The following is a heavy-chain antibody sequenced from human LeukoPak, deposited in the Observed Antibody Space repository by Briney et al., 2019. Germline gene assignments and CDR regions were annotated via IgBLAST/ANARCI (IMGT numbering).Heavy chain of an antibody. V-gene: IGHV4-34*01. J-gene: IGHJ5*02. CDR1: GGSFSGYY. D-gene: IGHD3-22*01. CDR3: ARRTYYYDSSGYQKGYWFDP. CDR2: INHSGST. Sequence: SETLSLTCAVYGGSFSGYYWSRVRQPPGKGLEWIGEINHSGSTNYNPSLKSRVTISVDTSKNQFSLKLSSVTAADTAVYYCARRTYYYDSSGYQKGYWFDPWGQGTLVTVSS.